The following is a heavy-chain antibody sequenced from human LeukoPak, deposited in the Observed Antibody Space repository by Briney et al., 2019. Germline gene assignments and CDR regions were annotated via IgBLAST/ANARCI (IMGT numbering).Heavy chain of an antibody. J-gene: IGHJ4*02. CDR1: GGSISSSNW. V-gene: IGHV4-4*02. CDR3: ARRSRGLETEFDY. CDR2: IYHSGST. Sequence: PSETLSLTCAVSGGSISSSNWWSWVRQPPGKGLEWIGEIYHSGSTNYNPSLKSRVTISVDKSKNQFSLKLSSVTAADTAVYYCARRSRGLETEFDYWGQGTLVAVSS. D-gene: IGHD6-19*01.